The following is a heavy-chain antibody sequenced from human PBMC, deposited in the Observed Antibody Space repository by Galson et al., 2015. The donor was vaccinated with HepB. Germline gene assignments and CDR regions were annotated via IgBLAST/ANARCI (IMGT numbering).Heavy chain of an antibody. CDR1: GFTFSSYA. V-gene: IGHV3-23*01. D-gene: IGHD3-10*01. CDR3: AKDRGARGSGSYYNDYFDY. J-gene: IGHJ4*02. CDR2: ISVSGGST. Sequence: SLRLSCAASGFTFSSYAMSWVRQAPGKGLEWVSAISVSGGSTYYADSAKGRFTISRDNSKNTLYLQMNSLRAEDTAVYYCAKDRGARGSGSYYNDYFDYWGQGTLVTVSS.